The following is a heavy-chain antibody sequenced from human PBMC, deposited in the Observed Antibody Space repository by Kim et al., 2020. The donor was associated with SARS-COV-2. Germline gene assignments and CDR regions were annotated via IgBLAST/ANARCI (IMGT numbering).Heavy chain of an antibody. J-gene: IGHJ6*02. D-gene: IGHD5-18*01. CDR3: ARIYSYGPRFYYYYGMDV. V-gene: IGHV4-34*01. Sequence: KSRVTISVDTSKNQFSLKLSSVTAADTAVYYCARIYSYGPRFYYYYGMDVWGQGTTVTVSS.